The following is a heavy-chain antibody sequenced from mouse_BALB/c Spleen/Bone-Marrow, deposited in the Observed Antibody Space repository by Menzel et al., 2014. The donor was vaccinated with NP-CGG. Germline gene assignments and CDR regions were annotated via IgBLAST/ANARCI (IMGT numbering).Heavy chain of an antibody. Sequence: EVQVVESGPELVKPGTSVKMSCKASGYTFTDYYMMWVRQSHGKSLEWIGHINPNTDGTFYNQKFKGKATLTVDKSSSTAYMQLSSLTSEDSAVYYCARSRYFDNWGQGTTLTVSS. CDR2: INPNTDGT. CDR3: ARSRYFDN. CDR1: GYTFTDYY. D-gene: IGHD3-3*01. V-gene: IGHV1-26*01. J-gene: IGHJ2*01.